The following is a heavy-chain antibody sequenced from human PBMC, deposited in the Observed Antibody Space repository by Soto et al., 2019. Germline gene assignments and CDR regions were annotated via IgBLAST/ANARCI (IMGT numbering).Heavy chain of an antibody. CDR1: GGTFSNYV. D-gene: IGHD1-7*01. J-gene: IGHJ4*02. CDR2: IIPISGAA. Sequence: SVKVSCKASGGTFSNYVVNWVRQAPGQGLEWMGRIIPISGAANYAQKFQGRVTITADKSTSTSYMELSSLRSGDTAVYYCARDMTRTVVPYFDFWGQGTLVTVSS. CDR3: ARDMTRTVVPYFDF. V-gene: IGHV1-69*06.